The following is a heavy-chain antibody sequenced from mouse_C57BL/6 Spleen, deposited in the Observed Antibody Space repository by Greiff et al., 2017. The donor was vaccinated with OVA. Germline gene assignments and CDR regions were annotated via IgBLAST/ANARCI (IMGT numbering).Heavy chain of an antibody. Sequence: QVQLQQSGPELVKPGASVKISCKASGYAFSSSWMNWVKQRPGKGLEWIGRIYPGDGDTNYNGKFKGKATLTADKSSSTAYMQLSSLTSEDSAVYFCAREELGRGRNFGYWGQGTTLTVST. CDR2: IYPGDGDT. D-gene: IGHD4-1*01. V-gene: IGHV1-82*01. CDR3: AREELGRGRNFGY. CDR1: GYAFSSSW. J-gene: IGHJ2*01.